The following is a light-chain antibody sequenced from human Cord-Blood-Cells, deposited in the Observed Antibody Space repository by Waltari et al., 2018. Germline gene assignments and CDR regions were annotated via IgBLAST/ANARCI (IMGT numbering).Light chain of an antibody. J-gene: IGLJ2*01. Sequence: QSALTPPASVSGSPGQSITIPCTGTSSDVGGYNYVSWYQQHPGKAPKLMIYDVSNRPSGVSNRFSGSKSGNTASLTISGLQAEDEADYYCSSYTSSSTPVVFGGGTKLTVL. CDR2: DVS. CDR1: SSDVGGYNY. CDR3: SSYTSSSTPVV. V-gene: IGLV2-14*01.